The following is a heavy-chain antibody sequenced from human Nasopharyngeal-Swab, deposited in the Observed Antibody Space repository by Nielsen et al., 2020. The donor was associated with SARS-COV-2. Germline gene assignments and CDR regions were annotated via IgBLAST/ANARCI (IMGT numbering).Heavy chain of an antibody. D-gene: IGHD3-22*01. Sequence: SETLSLTCAVYGGSFSGYYWSWTRQPPGQGLEWIGEINHSGTTSYNPSLKSRVTISSDTSKNQFSLKLSSVTAADTAVYYCARGHRSISMIVVVIATAHFYFDSWGRGTLVTVTS. CDR1: GGSFSGYY. V-gene: IGHV4-34*01. CDR3: ARGHRSISMIVVVIATAHFYFDS. J-gene: IGHJ4*02. CDR2: INHSGTT.